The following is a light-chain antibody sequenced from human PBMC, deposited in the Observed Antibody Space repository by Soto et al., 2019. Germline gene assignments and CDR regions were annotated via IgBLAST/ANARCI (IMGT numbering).Light chain of an antibody. Sequence: DIQMTQSPSSLSASVGDRVTITCRARQDITNYLAWFQQKPGKAPKSLIYTASRLQSGVPSKFSGSRYGTDFTLTISSLHPEDFGTDYYLHYHSYPNTCGQGTRLEIK. CDR1: QDITNY. CDR3: LHYHSYPNT. V-gene: IGKV1-16*02. CDR2: TAS. J-gene: IGKJ5*01.